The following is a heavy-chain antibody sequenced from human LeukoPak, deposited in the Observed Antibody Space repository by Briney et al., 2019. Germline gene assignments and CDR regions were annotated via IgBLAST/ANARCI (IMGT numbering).Heavy chain of an antibody. CDR2: MYYSGST. J-gene: IGHJ6*03. Sequence: SEALSLTCTVSGGSVSSGGYYWSWIRQHPGKGLEWIGYMYYSGSTYYNPSLRSRVTISVDTSKNQFSLKLSSVTAADTAVYYCARDRGGYCSSTSCPPYYYYYYMDVWGKGTTVTVSS. CDR3: ARDRGGYCSSTSCPPYYYYYYMDV. CDR1: GGSVSSGGYY. D-gene: IGHD2-2*01. V-gene: IGHV4-31*03.